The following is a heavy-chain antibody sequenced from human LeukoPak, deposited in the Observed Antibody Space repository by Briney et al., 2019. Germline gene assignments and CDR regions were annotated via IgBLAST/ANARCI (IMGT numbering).Heavy chain of an antibody. Sequence: PGGSLRLSCAASGFTFSDYYMEWVRQAPGKGLEWVGRARNKPNGYTTEYAASVKCRFTISRDDSKNSLYLQMNSLKIQDTDMYYCALIVGRRSFDYWGQGTLVTVSS. CDR1: GFTFSDYY. D-gene: IGHD1-26*01. CDR2: ARNKPNGYTT. V-gene: IGHV3-72*01. CDR3: ALIVGRRSFDY. J-gene: IGHJ4*02.